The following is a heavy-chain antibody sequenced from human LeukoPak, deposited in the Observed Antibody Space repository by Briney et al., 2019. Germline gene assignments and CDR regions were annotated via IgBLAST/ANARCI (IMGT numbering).Heavy chain of an antibody. D-gene: IGHD6-19*01. CDR2: ISYDGSNK. Sequence: GGSLRLSCAASGFTFSSYAMSWVRQAPGKGLEWVAVISYDGSNKYYADSVKGRFTISRDNSKNTLYLQMNSLRAEDTAVYYCARDNQWLAPSGAEYFQHWGQGTLVTVSS. CDR1: GFTFSSYA. CDR3: ARDNQWLAPSGAEYFQH. V-gene: IGHV3-30*04. J-gene: IGHJ1*01.